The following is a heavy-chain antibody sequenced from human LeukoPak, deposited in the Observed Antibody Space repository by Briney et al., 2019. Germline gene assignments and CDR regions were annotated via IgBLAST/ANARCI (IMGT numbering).Heavy chain of an antibody. CDR1: GFTLSTYS. CDR3: ARASFQRWLQLGGD. D-gene: IGHD5-24*01. V-gene: IGHV3-48*02. J-gene: IGHJ4*02. CDR2: ISSSSSTI. Sequence: GGSLRLSCRASGFTLSTYSMNWVRQAPGKGLEWVSYISSSSSTIYYADSVRGRFIISRDNAQNSLYLQMNSLRDEDTAVYYCARASFQRWLQLGGDWGQGVLVTVSS.